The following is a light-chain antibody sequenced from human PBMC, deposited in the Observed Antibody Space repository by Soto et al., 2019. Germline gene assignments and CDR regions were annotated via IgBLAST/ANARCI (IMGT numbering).Light chain of an antibody. CDR3: QQRSDWPLT. J-gene: IGKJ4*01. CDR2: DAS. Sequence: EIVLTQSPATLSLSPGERATLSCRASQTINSSLAWYQQRPGRAPRLLIYDASNRATGIPARFSGSGSGTDFTLTISSLEPEDFAVYYWQQRSDWPLTFGGGTKVEIK. CDR1: QTINSS. V-gene: IGKV3-11*01.